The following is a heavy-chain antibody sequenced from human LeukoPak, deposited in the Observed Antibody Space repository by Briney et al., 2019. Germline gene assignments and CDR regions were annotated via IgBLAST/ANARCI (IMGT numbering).Heavy chain of an antibody. Sequence: GASVKVSCKASGYTFTSYGISWVRQAPGQGLEWMGWISAYNGNTNYAQKLQGRVTMTTDTSTSTAYMELRSLRSDDTAVYYCARDPPRPPIVGATTFDGGEDYWGQGTLVTVSS. CDR1: GYTFTSYG. J-gene: IGHJ4*02. V-gene: IGHV1-18*01. CDR2: ISAYNGNT. CDR3: ARDPPRPPIVGATTFDGGEDY. D-gene: IGHD1-26*01.